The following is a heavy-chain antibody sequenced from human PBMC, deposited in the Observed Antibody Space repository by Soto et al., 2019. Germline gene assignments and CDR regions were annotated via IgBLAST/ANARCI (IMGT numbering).Heavy chain of an antibody. D-gene: IGHD3-10*01. CDR2: IYHSGST. V-gene: IGHV4-30-2*01. J-gene: IGHJ4*02. CDR1: GGSISSGGYS. CDR3: ARDSGGLGSYYGY. Sequence: PSETLSLTCAVSGGSISSGGYSWSWIRQPPGKGLEWIGYIYHSGSTYYNPSLKSRVTISVDRSKNQFSLKLSSVTAADTAVYYCARDSGGLGSYYGYWGQGTLVTVSS.